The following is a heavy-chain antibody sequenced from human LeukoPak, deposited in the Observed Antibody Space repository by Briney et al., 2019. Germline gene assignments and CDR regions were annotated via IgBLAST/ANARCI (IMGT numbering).Heavy chain of an antibody. V-gene: IGHV3-48*03. Sequence: GGSLRLSCEASGFTFSSYEMNFVRQAPGKGLEWVSFISSSGRTITYADSVKGRFVISRDNVNSSLYLQMNSLRVEDTAIYYCVRQMVITTVTYAFDVWGQGTMVNVSS. J-gene: IGHJ3*01. D-gene: IGHD4-17*01. CDR1: GFTFSSYE. CDR3: VRQMVITTVTYAFDV. CDR2: ISSSGRTI.